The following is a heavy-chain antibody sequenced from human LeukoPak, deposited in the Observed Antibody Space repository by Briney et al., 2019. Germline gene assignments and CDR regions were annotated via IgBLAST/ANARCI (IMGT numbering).Heavy chain of an antibody. D-gene: IGHD5-12*01. Sequence: GGSLRLSCAASGFTFSSYGMHWVRQAPGKGLDWVAVISYDGSNKYYADSVKGRFTISRDNSMHTLYLQMNSLRAEDTAVYYCAKGSNRGVATIDYWGQGTLATVSS. V-gene: IGHV3-30*18. CDR3: AKGSNRGVATIDY. CDR2: ISYDGSNK. CDR1: GFTFSSYG. J-gene: IGHJ4*02.